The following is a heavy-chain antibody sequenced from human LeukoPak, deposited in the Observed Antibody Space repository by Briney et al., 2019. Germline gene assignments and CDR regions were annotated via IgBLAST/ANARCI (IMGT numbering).Heavy chain of an antibody. J-gene: IGHJ5*02. D-gene: IGHD6-13*01. V-gene: IGHV3-30*18. CDR2: ISFGGAET. Sequence: PGRSLRLSCAASGFILSDYGMHWVRQAPGKGLEWVAMISFGGAETYYGDSVKGRFSISRDSSKNTVYLQMNSLRAEDTAVYFCAKDWYSSRWCNWFDPWGQGTPVTVSS. CDR1: GFILSDYG. CDR3: AKDWYSSRWCNWFDP.